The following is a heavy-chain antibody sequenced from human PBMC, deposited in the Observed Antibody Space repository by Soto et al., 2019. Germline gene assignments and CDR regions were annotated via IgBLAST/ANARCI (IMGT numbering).Heavy chain of an antibody. V-gene: IGHV4-34*01. CDR2: INHSATT. D-gene: IGHD3-16*01. Sequence: QVQLQQWGAGLLKPSETLSLTCAVYGGSFSGYTWIWIRQPPGKGLEWIGEINHSATTNHNPSLKSRVIISVDSSKKHFSLRLTSVTAADTAVYYCARGSDYTSSFDYWGQGTLVSVSS. J-gene: IGHJ4*02. CDR3: ARGSDYTSSFDY. CDR1: GGSFSGYT.